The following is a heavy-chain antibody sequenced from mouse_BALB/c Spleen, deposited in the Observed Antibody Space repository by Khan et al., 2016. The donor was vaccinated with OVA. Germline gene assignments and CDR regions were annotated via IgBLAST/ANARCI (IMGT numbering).Heavy chain of an antibody. CDR3: GRGGYGYDGGAWFAY. CDR1: GYSFTGYF. CDR2: INPYNGDT. D-gene: IGHD2-2*01. Sequence: VQLKQSGPELVKPGASVKISCKASGYSFTGYFMNWVKQSHGKSLEWIGRINPYNGDTFYNQKFKGKATLTVDKSSRTAHMELLSLTSEDSAVYYCGRGGYGYDGGAWFAYWGQGTLVTVSA. J-gene: IGHJ3*01. V-gene: IGHV1-37*01.